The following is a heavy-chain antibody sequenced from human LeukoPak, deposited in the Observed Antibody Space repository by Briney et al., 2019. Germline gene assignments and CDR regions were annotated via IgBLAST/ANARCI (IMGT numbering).Heavy chain of an antibody. CDR1: GFTFDDYG. CDR2: INWNGGST. Sequence: PGGSLRLSCAASGFTFDDYGMNWVRHAPGKGLEWVSGINWNGGSTGYADSVKGRFTISRDNAKNSLYLQMNSLRAEDTALYYCARGDYYGSGSSGGDYWGQGTLVTVSS. J-gene: IGHJ4*02. D-gene: IGHD3-10*01. CDR3: ARGDYYGSGSSGGDY. V-gene: IGHV3-20*04.